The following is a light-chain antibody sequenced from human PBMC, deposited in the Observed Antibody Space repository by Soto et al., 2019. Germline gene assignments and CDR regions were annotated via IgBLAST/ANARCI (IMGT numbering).Light chain of an antibody. CDR1: QSVSSN. CDR2: DAS. CDR3: KQRNNWPLT. Sequence: EILLTQSPATLSLSPGERATLSCRASQSVSSNLAWYRQKPGQAPRLLIYDASNRAPGIPARFSGSGSGTDFTLTISSLEPEDFAIYYCKQRNNWPLTFGGGTKVDIK. V-gene: IGKV3-11*01. J-gene: IGKJ4*01.